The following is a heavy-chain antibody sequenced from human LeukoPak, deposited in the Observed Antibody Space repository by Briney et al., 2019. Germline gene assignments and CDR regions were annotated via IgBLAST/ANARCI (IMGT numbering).Heavy chain of an antibody. D-gene: IGHD4-23*01. V-gene: IGHV4-34*01. CDR3: ARGRIGGNFLFDY. Sequence: SETLSLTCAVYGGSFSGYYWSWIRQPPGKGLEWIGEINHSGSTNYNPSLKSRVTISVDTSKNQFSLKLSSVTAADTAVYYCARGRIGGNFLFDYWGQGTLVTVSS. CDR1: GGSFSGYY. CDR2: INHSGST. J-gene: IGHJ4*02.